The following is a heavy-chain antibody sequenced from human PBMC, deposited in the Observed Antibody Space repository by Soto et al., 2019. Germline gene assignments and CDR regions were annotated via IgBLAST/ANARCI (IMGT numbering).Heavy chain of an antibody. D-gene: IGHD5-12*01. J-gene: IGHJ4*02. V-gene: IGHV4-34*01. CDR3: AGNIVATISSFDH. Sequence: SETLSLTCAVYGESFSGYSWSWIRQPPGKGLEWIGEINHSGSTNYNPSLKSRVTMSVDTSKNQFSLKLSSVTAADTAMYYWAGNIVATISSFDHWGQGTLVTVSS. CDR2: INHSGST. CDR1: GESFSGYS.